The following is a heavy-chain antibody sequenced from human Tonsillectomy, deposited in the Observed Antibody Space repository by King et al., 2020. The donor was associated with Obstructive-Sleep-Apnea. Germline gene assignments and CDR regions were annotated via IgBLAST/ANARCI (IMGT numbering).Heavy chain of an antibody. D-gene: IGHD3-22*01. Sequence: QLVQSGGGLVQPGGSLRLSCAASGFTFSSYSMNWVRQAPGKGLEWVSYISSSSSTIYYADSVKGRFTISRDNAKNSLYLQMNSLRAEDTAVFYCARDFYDGSGYYSFFDYWGQGTLVTVSS. J-gene: IGHJ4*02. CDR2: ISSSSSTI. V-gene: IGHV3-48*04. CDR1: GFTFSSYS. CDR3: ARDFYDGSGYYSFFDY.